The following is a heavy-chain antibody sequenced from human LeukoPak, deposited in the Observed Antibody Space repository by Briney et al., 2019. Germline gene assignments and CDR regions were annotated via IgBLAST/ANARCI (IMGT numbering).Heavy chain of an antibody. CDR3: ARINCSSTRCYAEDNWFDP. CDR2: MNPNSGNT. Sequence: ASVKVSCEASGYTSTSYDINWVRQATGQGLEWMGWMNPNSGNTGYAQKFQGRVTITRNTSISTAYMELSSLRSEDTAVYYCARINCSSTRCYAEDNWFDPWGQGTLVTVSS. D-gene: IGHD2-2*01. CDR1: GYTSTSYD. J-gene: IGHJ5*02. V-gene: IGHV1-8*03.